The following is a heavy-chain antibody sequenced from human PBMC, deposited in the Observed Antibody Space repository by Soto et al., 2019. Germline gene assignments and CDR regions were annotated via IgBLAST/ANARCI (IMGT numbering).Heavy chain of an antibody. J-gene: IGHJ6*02. V-gene: IGHV6-1*01. CDR1: GDSVSSNRGA. CDR3: SRCASGTPDRYGMDV. D-gene: IGHD3-10*01. Sequence: PSQTLSLTCAISGDSVSSNRGAWNWIRQSPSRGLEWLGRTYYRSKWYNECAVSVKSRITINPDTSKNQFSLHLNSVTPDDTAVYYCSRCASGTPDRYGMDVWGQGTTVTVSS. CDR2: TYYRSKWYN.